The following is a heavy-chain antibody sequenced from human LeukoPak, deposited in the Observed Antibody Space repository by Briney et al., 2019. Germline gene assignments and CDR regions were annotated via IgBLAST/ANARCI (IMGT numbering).Heavy chain of an antibody. Sequence: ASVKVSCKASGYTFTGYHMHWVRQAPGQGLEWMGWINPNSGGTNYAQKFQGRVTMTRDTSISTAYMELSRLRSDDTAVYYCARDTSQTEGWFDPWGQGTLVTVSS. CDR3: ARDTSQTEGWFDP. CDR2: INPNSGGT. V-gene: IGHV1-2*02. CDR1: GYTFTGYH. D-gene: IGHD1-1*01. J-gene: IGHJ5*02.